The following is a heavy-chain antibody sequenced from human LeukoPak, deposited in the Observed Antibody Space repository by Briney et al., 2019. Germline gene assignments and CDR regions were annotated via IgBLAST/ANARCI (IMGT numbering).Heavy chain of an antibody. V-gene: IGHV4-34*01. CDR1: GGSFSGYY. Sequence: SETLSLTCAVYGGSFSGYYWNWIRQAPGKGLEWIGEINYSGSTNYNPSLKSRLTISVDTSKNQFSLKLSSVTAADTAVYYCARQGFGAGELQYYFDYWGQGTQGTVSS. J-gene: IGHJ4*02. CDR2: INYSGST. D-gene: IGHD3-10*01. CDR3: ARQGFGAGELQYYFDY.